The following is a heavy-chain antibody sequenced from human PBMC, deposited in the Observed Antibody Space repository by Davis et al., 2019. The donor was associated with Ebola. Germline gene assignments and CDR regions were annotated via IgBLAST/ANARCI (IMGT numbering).Heavy chain of an antibody. D-gene: IGHD5-18*01. Sequence: ASVKVSCKASGYTFTNYYIHWVRQAPGQGLEWMGSIDPSGGTTIYAQRFQGKVTMTRDTSTSTAYMELSGLRYEDTAVYYCGRDRDSPMVTSLYYWGQGTLVTVSS. CDR1: GYTFTNYY. CDR3: GRDRDSPMVTSLYY. J-gene: IGHJ4*02. CDR2: IDPSGGTT. V-gene: IGHV1-46*01.